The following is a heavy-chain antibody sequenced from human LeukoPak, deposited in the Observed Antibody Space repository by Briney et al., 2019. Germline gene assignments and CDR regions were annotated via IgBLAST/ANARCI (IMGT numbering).Heavy chain of an antibody. CDR1: GFTFSSYA. J-gene: IGHJ4*02. CDR3: AKYRTGWYEDY. CDR2: MSGNGDSA. V-gene: IGHV3-23*01. Sequence: GGSLRLSCAASGFTFSSYATTWVRQAPGKGPEWVSTMSGNGDSAFYADSVKGRFTISRDNSKNTLYLQMNSLRAEDSAVYYCAKYRTGWYEDYWGQGTLVIVSS. D-gene: IGHD6-19*01.